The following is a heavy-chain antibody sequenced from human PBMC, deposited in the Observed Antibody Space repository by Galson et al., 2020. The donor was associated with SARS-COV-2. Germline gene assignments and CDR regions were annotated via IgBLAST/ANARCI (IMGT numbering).Heavy chain of an antibody. CDR3: ARPYYDFWSGYLYYFDY. CDR2: MNPNSGNT. J-gene: IGHJ4*02. V-gene: IGHV1-8*01. Sequence: ASVKVSCKASGYTFTSYDINWVQQATGQGLEWMGWMNPNSGNTGYAQKFQGRATMTRNTSISTAYMELSSLRSEDTAVYYCARPYYDFWSGYLYYFDYWGQGTLVTVSS. D-gene: IGHD3-3*01. CDR1: GYTFTSYD.